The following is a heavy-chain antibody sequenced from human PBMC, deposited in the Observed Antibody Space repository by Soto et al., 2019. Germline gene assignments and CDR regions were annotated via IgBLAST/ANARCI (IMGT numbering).Heavy chain of an antibody. J-gene: IGHJ4*02. CDR3: ARPPYDHVWGSYRYHYFDY. CDR2: ISAYNGNT. V-gene: IGHV1-18*01. CDR1: GYTFTSYG. Sequence: ASVKVSCKASGYTFTSYGISWVRQAPGQGLEWMGWISAYNGNTNYAQKLQGRVTMTTDTSTSTAYMELRSLRSDDTAVYYCARPPYDHVWGSYRYHYFDYWGQGTLVTVSS. D-gene: IGHD3-16*02.